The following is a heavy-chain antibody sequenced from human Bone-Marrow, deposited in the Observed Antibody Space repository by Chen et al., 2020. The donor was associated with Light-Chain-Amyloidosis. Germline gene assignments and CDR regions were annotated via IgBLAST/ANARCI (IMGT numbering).Heavy chain of an antibody. Sequence: EVQLEQSGPEVKKTGGSLKISCKGSGYTFPNCWIGWVPQMPGKGLEWMGVIYPDDSDARYSPSFEGQVTISADKSITTAYLQWRSLKASDTAMYYCARRRDGYNFDYWGQGTLVTVSS. J-gene: IGHJ4*02. CDR1: GYTFPNCW. V-gene: IGHV5-51*01. CDR3: ARRRDGYNFDY. CDR2: IYPDDSDA. D-gene: IGHD5-12*01.